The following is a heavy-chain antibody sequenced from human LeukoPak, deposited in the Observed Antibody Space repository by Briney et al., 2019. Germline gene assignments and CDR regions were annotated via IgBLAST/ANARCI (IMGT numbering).Heavy chain of an antibody. J-gene: IGHJ4*02. D-gene: IGHD4-23*01. CDR1: GYTFTGYY. V-gene: IGHV1-2*02. CDR3: VRDRGDIYGDNANFDY. Sequence: ASVKVSCKASGYTFTGYYMHWVRQAPGQGLEWMGWINPNSGGTNYAQKFQGRVTMTRDTSISTAYMELRRLRSDDTAVYYCVRDRGDIYGDNANFDYWGQGTLVTVST. CDR2: INPNSGGT.